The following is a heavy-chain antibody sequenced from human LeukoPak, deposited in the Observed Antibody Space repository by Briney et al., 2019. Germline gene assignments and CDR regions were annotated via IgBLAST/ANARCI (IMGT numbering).Heavy chain of an antibody. CDR1: GFTFSSYA. Sequence: SGGSLRLSCVASGFTFSSYAMNWVRQAPGKGLEWVSAISGSGGSTYYADSVKGRFTISRDNSKNTLYLQMNSLRAEDTAVYYCAKTPDVGLPMDVWGQGTTVTVSS. CDR2: ISGSGGST. V-gene: IGHV3-23*01. CDR3: AKTPDVGLPMDV. J-gene: IGHJ6*02. D-gene: IGHD1-26*01.